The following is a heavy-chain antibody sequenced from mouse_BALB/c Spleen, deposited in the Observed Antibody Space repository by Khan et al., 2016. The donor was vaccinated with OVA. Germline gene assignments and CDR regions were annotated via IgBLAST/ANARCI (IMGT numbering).Heavy chain of an antibody. CDR1: GYSITSDYA. Sequence: EVKLLESGPGLVKPSQSLSLTCTVTGYSITSDYAWNWIRQFPGNKLEWMGYISYSGSTSYNPSLKSRISITRATSKNQFFLQLNSVNHEDTATYCCARWGYGYDVFDCWGQGTTLTVSS. CDR3: ARWGYGYDVFDC. CDR2: ISYSGST. D-gene: IGHD2-2*01. V-gene: IGHV3-2*02. J-gene: IGHJ2*01.